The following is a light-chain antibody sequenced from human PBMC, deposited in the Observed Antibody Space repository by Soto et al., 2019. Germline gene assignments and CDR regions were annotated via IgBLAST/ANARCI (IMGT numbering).Light chain of an antibody. Sequence: QSVLTQPPSASGSPGQSVAISCTGTSSDVGGYNYVSWYQQHPGKAPKLMIYEVSKRPSGVPDRFSGSKSGNTASLTVSGLQAEDEADYYCRSYAGSIYVFGTGTRVTVL. V-gene: IGLV2-8*01. CDR3: RSYAGSIYV. J-gene: IGLJ1*01. CDR2: EVS. CDR1: SSDVGGYNY.